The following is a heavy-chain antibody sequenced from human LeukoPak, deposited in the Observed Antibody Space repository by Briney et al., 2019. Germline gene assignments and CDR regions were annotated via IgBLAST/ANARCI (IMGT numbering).Heavy chain of an antibody. CDR3: ARPNITSYYDSRGYDAFDV. V-gene: IGHV5-51*01. CDR1: GYRFNAYW. Sequence: GESLKISFKGSGYRFNAYWIAWVRQMPGKGLEWMGIIYPDDSDTRYSPSFRGQVTISADKFVRTAYLQWSSLKASDTAMYYCARPNITSYYDSRGYDAFDVGGQGTMVTVSS. D-gene: IGHD3-22*01. J-gene: IGHJ3*01. CDR2: IYPDDSDT.